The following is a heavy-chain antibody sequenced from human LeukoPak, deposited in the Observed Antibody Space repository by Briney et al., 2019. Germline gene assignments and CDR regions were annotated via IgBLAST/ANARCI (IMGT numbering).Heavy chain of an antibody. Sequence: PSETLSLTCTVSGGSISSGDYYWSWIRQPPGKGLEWIGYIYYSGSTYYNPSLKSRVTISVDTSKNQFSLKLSSVTAADTAAYYCARLPDSSGYYLDYWGQGTLVTVSS. V-gene: IGHV4-30-4*01. CDR2: IYYSGST. CDR1: GGSISSGDYY. D-gene: IGHD3-22*01. CDR3: ARLPDSSGYYLDY. J-gene: IGHJ4*02.